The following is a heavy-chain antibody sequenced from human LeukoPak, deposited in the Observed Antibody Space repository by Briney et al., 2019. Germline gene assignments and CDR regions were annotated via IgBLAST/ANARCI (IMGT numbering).Heavy chain of an antibody. V-gene: IGHV4-59*08. CDR2: IYYSGST. CDR1: GGSISSYY. D-gene: IGHD6-19*01. J-gene: IGHJ4*02. Sequence: PSETLSLTCTVSGGSISSYYWSWIRQPPGKGLEWIGYIYYSGSTNYNPSLKSRVTISVDTSKNQFSLKLSSVTAADTAVYYCARRASSGWLYLDYWGQGTLVTVSS. CDR3: ARRASSGWLYLDY.